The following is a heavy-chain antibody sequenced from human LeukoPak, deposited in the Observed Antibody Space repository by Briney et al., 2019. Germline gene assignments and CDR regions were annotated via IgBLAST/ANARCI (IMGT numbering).Heavy chain of an antibody. CDR1: GFTFSDYW. CDR2: IKQDGREK. V-gene: IGHV3-7*01. J-gene: IGHJ4*02. CDR3: ARPAYPRHDSSGYYSE. Sequence: PGGSLRLSCAASGFTFSDYWMSWVRRAPGKGLEWVANIKQDGREKYYVDSVKGRFTIFRDNAKNSLYLQMNNLRADDTAVYFCARPAYPRHDSSGYYSEWGQGTLVTVSS. D-gene: IGHD3-22*01.